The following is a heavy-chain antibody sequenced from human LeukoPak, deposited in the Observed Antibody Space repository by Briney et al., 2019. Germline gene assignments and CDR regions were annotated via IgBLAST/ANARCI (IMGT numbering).Heavy chain of an antibody. CDR2: IYTSGST. Sequence: PSETLSLTCSVSGGSISGYYWNWIRQPAGKGLEWIGRIYTSGSTNYNPSLKSRVTISVDTSKNQFSLKLSSVTAADTAVYYCAREAAALDAFDIWGQGTMVTVSS. CDR3: AREAAALDAFDI. D-gene: IGHD6-13*01. J-gene: IGHJ3*02. V-gene: IGHV4-4*07. CDR1: GGSISGYY.